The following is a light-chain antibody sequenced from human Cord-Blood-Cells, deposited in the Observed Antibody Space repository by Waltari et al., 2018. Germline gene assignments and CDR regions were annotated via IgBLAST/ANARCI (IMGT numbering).Light chain of an antibody. CDR3: QQSYSTPYS. V-gene: IGKV1-39*01. CDR2: AAS. J-gene: IGKJ2*03. CDR1: QSISSY. Sequence: DIQMTQSPSSLSASVGDRVTITCRASQSISSYLNWYQQKPVKAPKLLIYAASSLPSGVPSRFSGSGSGTDFTLTISILQPEDFATYYCQQSYSTPYSFGQGTKLEIK.